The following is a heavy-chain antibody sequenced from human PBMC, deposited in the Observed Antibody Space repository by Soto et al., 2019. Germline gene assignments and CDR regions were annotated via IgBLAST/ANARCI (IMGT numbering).Heavy chain of an antibody. D-gene: IGHD2-2*01. CDR2: IYYSGST. V-gene: IGHV4-31*03. CDR3: ARDCSSTSCYSYYYGMAV. J-gene: IGHJ6*02. Sequence: PSETMSLTCTVSGGSISSGGYYWSWIRQHPGKGLEWIGYIYYSGSTYYNPSLKSRVSISVDTSKNQFSLKLSSVTAADTAVYYCARDCSSTSCYSYYYGMAVWGQGTTVTV. CDR1: GGSISSGGYY.